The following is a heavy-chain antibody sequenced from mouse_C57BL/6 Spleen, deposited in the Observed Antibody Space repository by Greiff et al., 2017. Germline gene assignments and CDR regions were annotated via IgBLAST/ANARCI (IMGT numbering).Heavy chain of an antibody. CDR1: GYTFTDYY. J-gene: IGHJ3*01. V-gene: IGHV1-26*01. CDR3: ARGHYYGRDFAY. Sequence: VQLQQSGAELVKPGASVKMSCKASGYTFTDYYMNWVKQSPGKGLEWIGDINPNDGGTNYNQKFKGKATLTVDKSSSTAYMRLSSLTSEDSAVYCCARGHYYGRDFAYWGQGTPVTVS. CDR2: INPNDGGT. D-gene: IGHD1-2*01.